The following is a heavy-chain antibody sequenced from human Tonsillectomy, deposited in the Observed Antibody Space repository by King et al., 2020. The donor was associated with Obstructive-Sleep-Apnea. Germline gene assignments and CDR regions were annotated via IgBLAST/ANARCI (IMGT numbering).Heavy chain of an antibody. CDR3: LKAGGSAAGPTR. Sequence: VQLVESGGGVVQPRRSLRLSCAASGFTFSDYGMHWVRQATGKGLDGVAFIRYDGSIKYYGDSVKGRFTISRDNSKNTVYLQRNSLRAEDTAVYYLLKAGGSAAGPTRWGQGTLVSVSS. CDR1: GFTFSDYG. CDR2: IRYDGSIK. D-gene: IGHD6-13*01. J-gene: IGHJ4*02. V-gene: IGHV3-30*02.